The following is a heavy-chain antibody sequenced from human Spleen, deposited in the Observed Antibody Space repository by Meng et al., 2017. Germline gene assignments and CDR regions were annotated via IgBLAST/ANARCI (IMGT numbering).Heavy chain of an antibody. V-gene: IGHV4-4*07. CDR2: VHTSGST. CDR1: GGSISSYY. CDR3: ARSSTSPASYFFDY. D-gene: IGHD6-6*01. Sequence: QVQLLESGPGLVKPSETLSLTCTFSGGSISSYYWSCIRQPAGKGLEWIGRVHTSGSTNYNPSLKSRVTISVDTSKNQFSLKLSSVTAADTAVYFCARSSTSPASYFFDYWGQGTLVTVSS. J-gene: IGHJ4*02.